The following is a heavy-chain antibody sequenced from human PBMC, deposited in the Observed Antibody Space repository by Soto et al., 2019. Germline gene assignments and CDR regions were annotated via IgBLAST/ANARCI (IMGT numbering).Heavy chain of an antibody. V-gene: IGHV3-23*01. CDR2: ISGSGGST. CDR3: AKDAGPALEWELLLSVAYFDY. J-gene: IGHJ4*02. CDR1: GFTFSSYA. D-gene: IGHD1-26*01. Sequence: EVQLLESGGGLVQPGGSLRLSCAASGFTFSSYAMSWVRQAPGKGLERVSAISGSGGSTYYADSVKGRFTISRDTSKNTLYLQMNSLRAEDTAVYYCAKDAGPALEWELLLSVAYFDYWGQGTLVTVSS.